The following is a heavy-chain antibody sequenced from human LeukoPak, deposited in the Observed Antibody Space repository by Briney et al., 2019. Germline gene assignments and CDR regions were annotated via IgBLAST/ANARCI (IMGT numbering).Heavy chain of an antibody. D-gene: IGHD2-15*01. J-gene: IGHJ3*02. CDR3: ANPILPEVVVAVSDAFDI. CDR2: ISGSGGST. CDR1: GFTFSSYA. Sequence: HPGGSLRLSCAASGFTFSSYATSWVRQAPGKGLEWVSAISGSGGSTYYADSVKGRFTISRDNSKNTLYLQMNSLRAEDTAVYYCANPILPEVVVAVSDAFDIWGQGTMVTVSS. V-gene: IGHV3-23*01.